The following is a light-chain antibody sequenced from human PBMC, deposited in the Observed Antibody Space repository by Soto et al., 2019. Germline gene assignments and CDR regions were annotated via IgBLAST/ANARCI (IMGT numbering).Light chain of an antibody. J-gene: IGKJ1*01. CDR1: QSVLYSSNNKNY. Sequence: DIVMTQSPDSLAVSLGERATINCKSSQSVLYSSNNKNYLAWYQQKPGQPPKLRIYWASTRESGVPDRFSGSGSGTDLTLTISSLQAEDVAVYYCQQYYSTPPTFGQGTKVEIK. CDR3: QQYYSTPPT. CDR2: WAS. V-gene: IGKV4-1*01.